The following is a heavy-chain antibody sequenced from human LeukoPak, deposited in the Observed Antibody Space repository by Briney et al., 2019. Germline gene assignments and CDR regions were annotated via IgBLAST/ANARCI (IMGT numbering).Heavy chain of an antibody. Sequence: GGSLRLSCAASGFTFDDYAMHWVRQAPGKGLEWVSLISGDGGSTYYADSVKGRFTISRDNSKNSLYLQMNSLRTEDTALYYCAKDLTIFGVVIHYYYYYGMDVWGQGTTVPVSS. J-gene: IGHJ6*02. CDR3: AKDLTIFGVVIHYYYYYGMDV. V-gene: IGHV3-43*02. CDR2: ISGDGGST. D-gene: IGHD3-3*01. CDR1: GFTFDDYA.